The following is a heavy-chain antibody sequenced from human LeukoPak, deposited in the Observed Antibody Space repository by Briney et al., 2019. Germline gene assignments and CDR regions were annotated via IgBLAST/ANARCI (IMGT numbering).Heavy chain of an antibody. CDR2: IYYSGST. D-gene: IGHD6-13*01. V-gene: IGHV4-59*01. J-gene: IGHJ5*02. Sequence: PSETLSLTCTVSGGSISSYYWSWLRQPPGKGLEWIGYIYYSGSTNYNPSLKSRVTISVDTSKNQFSLKLSSVTAADTAVYYCARAHRLAAAGPNWFDPWGQGTLVTVSS. CDR1: GGSISSYY. CDR3: ARAHRLAAAGPNWFDP.